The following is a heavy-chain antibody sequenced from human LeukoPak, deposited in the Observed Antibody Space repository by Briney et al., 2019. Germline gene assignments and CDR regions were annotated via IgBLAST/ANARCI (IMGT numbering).Heavy chain of an antibody. CDR2: VSWNSASI. Sequence: QSGRSLRLSCAASGFTFDDYAMHWVRQAPGKGLEWVSSVSWNSASIGYADSVKGRFTISRDNAKNSLYLQMNSLRAEDTALYYCARERGIYGDSPVDYWGQGTLVTVSS. J-gene: IGHJ4*02. D-gene: IGHD4-17*01. CDR3: ARERGIYGDSPVDY. CDR1: GFTFDDYA. V-gene: IGHV3-9*01.